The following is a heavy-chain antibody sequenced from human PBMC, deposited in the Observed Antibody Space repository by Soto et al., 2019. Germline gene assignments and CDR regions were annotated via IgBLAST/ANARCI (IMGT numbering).Heavy chain of an antibody. CDR3: ARGGNSCYNS. J-gene: IGHJ4*02. CDR1: GFTFSSYT. Sequence: EVQLLASGGGLVQPGGSLRLSCAASGFTFSSYTMAWVRQAPGKGLDWVSSISDTGGNTYYADSVKGRFTISRDNSKNTLYLQMNSLTADATALYYFARGGNSCYNSWGQGALVTVS. V-gene: IGHV3-23*01. D-gene: IGHD2-2*02. CDR2: ISDTGGNT.